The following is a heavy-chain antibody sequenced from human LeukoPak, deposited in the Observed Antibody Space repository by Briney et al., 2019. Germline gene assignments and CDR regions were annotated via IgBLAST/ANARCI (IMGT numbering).Heavy chain of an antibody. CDR2: IYYSGST. D-gene: IGHD1-7*01. V-gene: IGHV4-59*01. Sequence: SETLSLTCTVSGVSISSYYWSWIRQPPGKGLEWIGYIYYSGSTNYNPSLKSRVTISVDTSKNQFSLKLSSVTAADTAVYYCARDNWNYGSSMDVWGQGTTVTVSS. CDR1: GVSISSYY. J-gene: IGHJ6*02. CDR3: ARDNWNYGSSMDV.